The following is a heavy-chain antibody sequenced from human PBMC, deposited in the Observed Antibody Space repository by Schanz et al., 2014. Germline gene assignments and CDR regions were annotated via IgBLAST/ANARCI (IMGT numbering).Heavy chain of an antibody. D-gene: IGHD3-16*01. CDR2: IHPNSGGT. Sequence: QGQLVESGGEVKKPGASVKVSCKASGYTFTSYGVSWVRQAPGQGLEWMGRIHPNSGGTIFAQKFQGRVSMTRDTSLSTAYMELSSLRSDDTAVYYCAKDRMGASYYFDYWGQGTLVAVST. CDR1: GYTFTSYG. V-gene: IGHV1-2*06. J-gene: IGHJ4*02. CDR3: AKDRMGASYYFDY.